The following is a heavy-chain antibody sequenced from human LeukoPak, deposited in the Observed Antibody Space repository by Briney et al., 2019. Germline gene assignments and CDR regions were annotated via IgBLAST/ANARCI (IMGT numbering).Heavy chain of an antibody. J-gene: IGHJ4*02. V-gene: IGHV4-39*01. CDR1: GGSISSSSYY. D-gene: IGHD2-2*01. CDR3: VFHCSSTSCYGDY. Sequence: SETLSLTCTVSGGSISSSSYYWGWIRQPPGKGLEWIGSIYYSGSHDYYPSLKSRVTISVDTSKNQFSLKLSSVTAADTAVYYCVFHCSSTSCYGDYWGQGTLVTVSS. CDR2: IYYSGSH.